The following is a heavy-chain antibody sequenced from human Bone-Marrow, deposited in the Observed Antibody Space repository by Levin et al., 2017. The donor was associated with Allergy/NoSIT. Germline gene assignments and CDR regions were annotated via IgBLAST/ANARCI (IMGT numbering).Heavy chain of an antibody. CDR2: IKQDGSRG. CDR3: ARVGLPY. V-gene: IGHV3-7*01. CDR1: GFTFSNYW. Sequence: PSETLSLTCAASGFTFSNYWMSWVRQAPGKGLEYVAIIKQDGSRGYYVDSVKGRFTISRDNAANSLHLQMNSLRADDTAIYYCARVGLPYWGQGTLVTVSS. J-gene: IGHJ4*02.